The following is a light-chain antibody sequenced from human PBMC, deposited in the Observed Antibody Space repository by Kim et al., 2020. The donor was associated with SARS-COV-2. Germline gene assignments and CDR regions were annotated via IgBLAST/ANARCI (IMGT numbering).Light chain of an antibody. CDR1: SSDVGDYNY. Sequence: QSALTQPPSASGSIGQSVTISCTGTSSDVGDYNYVSWYQQHPGKAPKLMIYEVTKRPSGVPDRFSGSKSGNTASLTVSGLQAEDEADYYCSSYAGINNFGFGTGAKVTVL. CDR3: SSYAGINNFG. J-gene: IGLJ1*01. CDR2: EVT. V-gene: IGLV2-8*01.